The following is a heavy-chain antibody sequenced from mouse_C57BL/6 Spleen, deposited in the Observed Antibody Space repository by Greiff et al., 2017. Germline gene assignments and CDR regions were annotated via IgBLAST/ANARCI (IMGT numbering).Heavy chain of an antibody. Sequence: EVKVVESGGGLVKPGGSLKLSCAASGFTFSDYGMHWVRQAPEKGLEWVAYISSGSSTIYYADTVKGRFTISRDNAKNTLVLQMTSLRSEDTAMYYCARHGRDAMDYWGQGTSVTVSS. V-gene: IGHV5-17*01. CDR1: GFTFSDYG. CDR3: ARHGRDAMDY. J-gene: IGHJ4*01. D-gene: IGHD1-1*01. CDR2: ISSGSSTI.